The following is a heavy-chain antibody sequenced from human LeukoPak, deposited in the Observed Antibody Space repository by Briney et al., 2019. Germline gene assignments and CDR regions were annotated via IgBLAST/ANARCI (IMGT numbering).Heavy chain of an antibody. CDR2: ISNSGGST. CDR3: AKDQYCSGYSHPPQRAFHY. D-gene: IGHD2-15*01. Sequence: GGSLRLSCAASGFTFNNYGMTWVRQAPGRGLEGVAPISNSGGSTYYADSVKGRFTISRDNSKNTLYLQMNSLRAEDTAVYYCAKDQYCSGYSHPPQRAFHYWGQGPLATVS. J-gene: IGHJ4*02. CDR1: GFTFNNYG. V-gene: IGHV3-23*01.